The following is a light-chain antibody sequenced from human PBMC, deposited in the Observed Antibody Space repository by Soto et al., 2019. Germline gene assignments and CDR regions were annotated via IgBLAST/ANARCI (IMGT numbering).Light chain of an antibody. V-gene: IGKV1-5*01. J-gene: IGKJ1*01. CDR3: QQYSTSPLT. CDR1: QSMSSW. Sequence: DIELTQSPATLSASVGERASLSCRASQSMSSWLAWYQQKPGKAPKLLIFYASSLESRVSARFSGLGSATQFTLTISSLQPEDFAVYYCQQYSTSPLTFGQGTKVEFK. CDR2: YAS.